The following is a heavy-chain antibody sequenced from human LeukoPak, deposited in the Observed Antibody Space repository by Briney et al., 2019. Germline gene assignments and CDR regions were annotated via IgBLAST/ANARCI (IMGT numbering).Heavy chain of an antibody. CDR3: ARSLVRRGSYFFDY. CDR1: GFNFSTYG. CDR2: IWYDGSNK. V-gene: IGHV3-33*01. Sequence: GGSLRLSCAASGFNFSTYGMQWVRQAPGKGLEWVAVIWYDGSNKYYADSVKGRFTISRDNSKNTLYLQMNSLRAEDTAVYYCARSLVRRGSYFFDYWGQGTLVTVSS. J-gene: IGHJ4*02. D-gene: IGHD5-12*01.